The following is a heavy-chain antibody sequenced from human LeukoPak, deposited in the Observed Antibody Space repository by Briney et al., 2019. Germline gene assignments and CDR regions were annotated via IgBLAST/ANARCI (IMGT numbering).Heavy chain of an antibody. V-gene: IGHV4-31*11. CDR1: GGSFSGYY. D-gene: IGHD3-22*01. CDR3: ARVAESYYDSSGYIDY. Sequence: PSETLSLTCAVYGGSFSGYYWSWIRQHPGKGLEWIGYIYYSGSTYYNPSLKSRVTISVDTSKNQFSLKLSSVTAADTAVYYCARVAESYYDSSGYIDYWGQGTLVTVSS. CDR2: IYYSGST. J-gene: IGHJ4*02.